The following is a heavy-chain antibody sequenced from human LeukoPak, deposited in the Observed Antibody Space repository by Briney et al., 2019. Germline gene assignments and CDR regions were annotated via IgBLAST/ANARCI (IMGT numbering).Heavy chain of an antibody. Sequence: SQTLSLTCTVSGDSLSSGDYSWTWIRQPPGKGLEWIGYIYHSWSAYYNPSLKSRVTISVDESKNQFFLKVASVTAADTAVYYCVRGVSGTYYADFWGQGTLVTVSS. CDR3: VRGVSGTYYADF. V-gene: IGHV4-30-2*01. J-gene: IGHJ4*02. CDR1: GDSLSSGDYS. D-gene: IGHD3-10*01. CDR2: IYHSWSA.